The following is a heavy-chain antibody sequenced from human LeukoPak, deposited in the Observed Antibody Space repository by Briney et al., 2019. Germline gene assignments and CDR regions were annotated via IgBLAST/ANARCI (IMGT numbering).Heavy chain of an antibody. CDR2: INWSGGST. CDR1: GLTFSSSW. V-gene: IGHV3-20*04. J-gene: IGHJ4*02. Sequence: GGSLRLSCAVSGLTFSSSWMDWVRQAPGKGLEWVSGINWSGGSTGYTDSVKGRFTISRDNAKNSLYLQMNSLRAEDTALYYCARDIYGSGGYWGQGTLVTVSS. CDR3: ARDIYGSGGY. D-gene: IGHD3-10*01.